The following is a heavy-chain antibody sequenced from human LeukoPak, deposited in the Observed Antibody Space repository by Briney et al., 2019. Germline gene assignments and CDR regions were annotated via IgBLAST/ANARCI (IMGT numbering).Heavy chain of an antibody. CDR3: AKGLKTAVGPYMGYHYYMDV. J-gene: IGHJ6*03. CDR2: ISSDGSVT. V-gene: IGHV3-30*18. CDR1: QFTFSSYD. D-gene: IGHD5-18*01. Sequence: PGGSLRLSCAASQFTFSSYDMHWVRQAPGKGLHWVAIISSDGSVTYYADSVKGRFTISRDNSKDTLYLQMNSLRAEDTAVYYCAKGLKTAVGPYMGYHYYMDVWGKGTTVTVSS.